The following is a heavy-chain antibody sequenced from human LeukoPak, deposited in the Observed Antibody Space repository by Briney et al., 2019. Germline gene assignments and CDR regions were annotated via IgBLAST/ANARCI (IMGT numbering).Heavy chain of an antibody. CDR1: GFTFSSYW. D-gene: IGHD1-1*01. CDR2: IKQDGSEK. CDR3: AKSLLTTATGTGRAFDI. J-gene: IGHJ3*02. Sequence: GGSLRLSCVASGFTFSSYWMSWVRQAPGKGLEWVADIKQDGSEKYYVDSVKGRFTISRDNAKNTLYLQMNSLRAEDTAEYYCAKSLLTTATGTGRAFDIWGQGTMVTVSS. V-gene: IGHV3-7*03.